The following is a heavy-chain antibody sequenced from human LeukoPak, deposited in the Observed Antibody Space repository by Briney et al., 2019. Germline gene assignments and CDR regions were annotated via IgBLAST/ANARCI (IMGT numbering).Heavy chain of an antibody. D-gene: IGHD1-26*01. V-gene: IGHV5-51*01. CDR3: ARHGVARGSGSYWLDH. CDR1: GYDFLNYW. J-gene: IGHJ5*02. CDR2: IYPGDSDT. Sequence: GESLKISCRASGYDFLNYWIGWVRPMPGKGPEWMGIIYPGDSDTRYRPSFQGQVTISADKSIYTAYLQWSSLKASDTAMYYCARHGVARGSGSYWLDHWGQGTLVIVSS.